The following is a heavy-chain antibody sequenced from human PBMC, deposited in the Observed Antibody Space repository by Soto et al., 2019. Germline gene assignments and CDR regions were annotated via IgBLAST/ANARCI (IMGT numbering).Heavy chain of an antibody. V-gene: IGHV3-48*01. J-gene: IGHJ4*02. CDR2: ISSSTSTI. CDR3: AKEGGSGSSILNHFDL. D-gene: IGHD3-10*01. Sequence: EVQLVESGGGFVQPGGSLRLSCEASGFTFSRSYMNWVRQAPGKGLEWISYISSSTSTIYYADSVKGRFTISRDNAKNSLYLQMNSLRAEDTAVYYCAKEGGSGSSILNHFDLWGQGTLVTVSS. CDR1: GFTFSRSY.